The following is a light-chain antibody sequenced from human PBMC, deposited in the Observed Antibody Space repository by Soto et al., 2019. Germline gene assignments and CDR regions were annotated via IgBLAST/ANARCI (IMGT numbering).Light chain of an antibody. CDR3: QRRSNWRIT. Sequence: EIVLTQSPAILSLSPGERATLSCRASQSVSSSLAWYQQKPGQAPRLLIYDTSNRATDIPPRFSGGGSGTDFTLTISRLEPEDFAVYSCQRRSNWRITFGQGTRRDIK. CDR2: DTS. J-gene: IGKJ5*01. V-gene: IGKV3-11*01. CDR1: QSVSSS.